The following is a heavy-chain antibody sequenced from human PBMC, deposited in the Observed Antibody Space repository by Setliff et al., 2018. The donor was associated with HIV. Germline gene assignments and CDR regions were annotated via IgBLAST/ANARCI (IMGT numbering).Heavy chain of an antibody. V-gene: IGHV4-4*07. J-gene: IGHJ5*02. CDR1: GGSISKYF. D-gene: IGHD3-10*01. CDR2: IYSSGST. CDR3: ARSLDYSGSGSYYVGWFDL. Sequence: SSETLSLTCTVSGGSISKYFWSWIRQSAEKGLEWIGRIYSSGSTNQNPSLKSRVSMSVDTSKSQFSLNLSSVTAADTAVYYCARSLDYSGSGSYYVGWFDLWGQGIPVTVSS.